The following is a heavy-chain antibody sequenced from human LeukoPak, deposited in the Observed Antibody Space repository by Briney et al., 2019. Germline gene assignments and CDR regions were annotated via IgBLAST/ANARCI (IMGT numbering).Heavy chain of an antibody. D-gene: IGHD3-3*01. V-gene: IGHV3-74*01. J-gene: IGHJ5*02. CDR1: GFTFSSYW. CDR3: ASSYDFWSGYLSLGWFDP. CDR2: INSDGSST. Sequence: HSGGSLRLSCAASGFTFSSYWMHWVRHAPGKGLVWVSRINSDGSSTSYADSVKGRFTISRDNAKNTLYLQMNSLRAEDTAVYYCASSYDFWSGYLSLGWFDPWGQGTLVTVSS.